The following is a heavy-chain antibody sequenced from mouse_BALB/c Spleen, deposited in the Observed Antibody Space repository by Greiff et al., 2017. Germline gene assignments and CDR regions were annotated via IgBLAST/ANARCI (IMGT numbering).Heavy chain of an antibody. CDR3: NGLFYAMDY. Sequence: EVQLQQSGTVLARPGASVKMSCKASGYTFTSYWMHWVKQRPGQGLEWIGAIYPGNSDTSYNQKFKGKAKLTAVTSTSTAYMELSSLTNEDTAVYYCNGLFYAMDYWGQGTSVTVSS. D-gene: IGHD1-1*02. V-gene: IGHV1-5*01. CDR2: IYPGNSDT. J-gene: IGHJ4*01. CDR1: GYTFTSYW.